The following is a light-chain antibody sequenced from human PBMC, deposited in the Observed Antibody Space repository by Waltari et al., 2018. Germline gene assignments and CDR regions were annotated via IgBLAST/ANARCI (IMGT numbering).Light chain of an antibody. V-gene: IGLV1-47*01. CDR2: RNN. CDR1: NSNIATNY. CDR3: AAWDDSLSGWV. Sequence: QSVLTQPPSASGTPGQTVTISCSGSNSNIATNYVCWYQQVPETAPTLLLYRNNQRPPGVPDRFSGSKSGTSASLAISGLRSEDEADYYCAAWDDSLSGWVFGGGTKLTVL. J-gene: IGLJ3*02.